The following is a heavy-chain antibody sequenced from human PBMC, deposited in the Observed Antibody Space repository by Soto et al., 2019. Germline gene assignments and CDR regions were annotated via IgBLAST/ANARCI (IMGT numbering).Heavy chain of an antibody. D-gene: IGHD3-10*01. CDR2: IYTSGST. J-gene: IGHJ5*02. V-gene: IGHV4-4*07. Sequence: SETLSLTCTVSGGSISSYYWSWIRQPAGKGLEWIGRIYTSGSTNYNPSLKSRVTMSVDTSKNQFSLKLSSVTAADTAVYYCARELRTMVRGVISNWFDPWGQGTLVTVSS. CDR1: GGSISSYY. CDR3: ARELRTMVRGVISNWFDP.